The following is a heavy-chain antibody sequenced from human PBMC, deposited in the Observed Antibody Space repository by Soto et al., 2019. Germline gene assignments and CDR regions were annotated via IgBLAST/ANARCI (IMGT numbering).Heavy chain of an antibody. CDR2: LSSSGHAR. Sequence: EVQLVESGGGLVHPGGSLRLSCAASGFTFNSSEMNWVRQAPGKGLEWVSYLSSSGHARYYADSVKGRFTISRDNAKNSLYLEMNSLRAEDTAIYYWAGSPTLMATRSPYLKYWVQGTLVTVSS. J-gene: IGHJ4*02. D-gene: IGHD5-12*01. CDR3: AGSPTLMATRSPYLKY. V-gene: IGHV3-48*03. CDR1: GFTFNSSE.